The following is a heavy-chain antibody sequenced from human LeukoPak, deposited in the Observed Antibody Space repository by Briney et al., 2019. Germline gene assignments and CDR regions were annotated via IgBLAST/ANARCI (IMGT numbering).Heavy chain of an antibody. J-gene: IGHJ4*02. CDR2: IYSGDST. V-gene: IGHV3-53*01. Sequence: PGGSLRLSCAASGFTVSSNYMGWVRQAPGKGLEWVSVIYSGDSTYYADSVKGRFTISRDNSKNTLYLQMNSLRAEDTAVYYCARGGRGYSYGPFDYWGQGTLVTVSS. D-gene: IGHD5-18*01. CDR3: ARGGRGYSYGPFDY. CDR1: GFTVSSNY.